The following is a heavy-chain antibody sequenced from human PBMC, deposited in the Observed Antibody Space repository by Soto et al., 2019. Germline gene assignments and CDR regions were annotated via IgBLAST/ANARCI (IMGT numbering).Heavy chain of an antibody. J-gene: IGHJ4*02. CDR2: IWYDGSNK. Sequence: LRLSCAASGFTFSSYGMHWVRQAPGKGLEWVAVIWYDGSNKYCADSVKGRFTISRDNSKNTLYLQMNSLRAEDTAVYYCARGPWNTAMVHWGQGTLVTVSS. V-gene: IGHV3-33*01. CDR1: GFTFSSYG. D-gene: IGHD5-18*01. CDR3: ARGPWNTAMVH.